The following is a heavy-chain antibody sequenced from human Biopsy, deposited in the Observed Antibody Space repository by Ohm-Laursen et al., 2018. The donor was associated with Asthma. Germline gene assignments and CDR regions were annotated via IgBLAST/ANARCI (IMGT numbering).Heavy chain of an antibody. J-gene: IGHJ4*02. CDR1: GYSLTDLS. CDR2: RDHEEGGT. D-gene: IGHD4-17*01. V-gene: IGHV1-24*01. CDR3: ASDFPKDYVRYNFQF. Sequence: ASVKVSCKTSGYSLTDLSMHWVRQAPGQGLEWMGGRDHEEGGTVNARRFQGRVTMTEDTSTDTAYMELSSQSSDDTAVYYCASDFPKDYVRYNFQFWGQGTLVTVSS.